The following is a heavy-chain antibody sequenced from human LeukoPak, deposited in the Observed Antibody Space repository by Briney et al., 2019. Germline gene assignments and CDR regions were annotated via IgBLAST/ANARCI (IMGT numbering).Heavy chain of an antibody. Sequence: SETLSLTCAVSGGSIISGNWWSWVRQPPGKGLEWIGEIYHSGRTNCNPSLKSRVTISLDKSKNQFSLNLSSVTAADTALYYCASSDGQPPRFDSSYDVFDYWGQGTLVTVSS. J-gene: IGHJ4*02. CDR3: ASSDGQPPRFDSSYDVFDY. CDR1: GGSIISGNW. D-gene: IGHD3-3*01. CDR2: IYHSGRT. V-gene: IGHV4-4*02.